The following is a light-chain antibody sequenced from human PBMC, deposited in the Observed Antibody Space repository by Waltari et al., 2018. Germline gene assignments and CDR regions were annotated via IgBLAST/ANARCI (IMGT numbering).Light chain of an antibody. CDR3: QSADSSGWV. V-gene: IGLV3-25*03. Sequence: SFELTQPPSVSVSPGQTARIACSGDALPNQFAYWYQQKPGQAPVLGIYKDSERPSGIPERFSGSSSGTTVTLTISGVQAEDEADYYCQSADSSGWVFGGGTKLTVL. J-gene: IGLJ3*02. CDR2: KDS. CDR1: ALPNQF.